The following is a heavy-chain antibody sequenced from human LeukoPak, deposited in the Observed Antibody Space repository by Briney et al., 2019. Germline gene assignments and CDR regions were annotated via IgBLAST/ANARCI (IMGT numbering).Heavy chain of an antibody. CDR3: AREVGPFDY. D-gene: IGHD1-26*01. J-gene: IGHJ4*02. CDR1: GFTFSSYA. Sequence: QTGGSLRLSCAASGFTFSSYAMSWVRQAPGKGLEWVSSISGSGDSTYYADSLKGRFTISRDNSKNTLYLQMNSLRVEDTAVHYCAREVGPFDYWGQGTLVTVSS. CDR2: ISGSGDST. V-gene: IGHV3-23*01.